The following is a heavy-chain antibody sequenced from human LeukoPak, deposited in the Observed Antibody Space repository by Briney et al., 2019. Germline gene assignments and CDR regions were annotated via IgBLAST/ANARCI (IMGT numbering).Heavy chain of an antibody. CDR2: IFYSGST. V-gene: IGHV4-59*01. J-gene: IGHJ3*02. D-gene: IGHD1-1*01. CDR1: GGSISSYY. Sequence: PSETLSLTCTVSGGSISSYYWSWIRQPPGKGLEWIGYIFYSGSTNYNPSLKSRVTISVDTSKNQFSLKLSSVTAADTVVYYCAITTGTSSFDAFDIWGQGTMVTVSS. CDR3: AITTGTSSFDAFDI.